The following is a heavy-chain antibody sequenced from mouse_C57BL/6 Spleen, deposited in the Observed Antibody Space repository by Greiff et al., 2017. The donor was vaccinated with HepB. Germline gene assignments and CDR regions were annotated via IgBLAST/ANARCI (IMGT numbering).Heavy chain of an antibody. CDR1: GFSLTSYG. J-gene: IGHJ1*03. Sequence: QVQLKESGPGLVAPSQSLSITCTVSGFSLTSYGVHWVRQPPGKGLEWLVVIWSDGSTTYNSALKSRLSISKDNSKSQVFLKMNSLQTDDTAMYYCARHIYYDYDVGYFDVWGTGTTVTVSS. CDR3: ARHIYYDYDVGYFDV. D-gene: IGHD2-4*01. CDR2: IWSDGST. V-gene: IGHV2-6-1*01.